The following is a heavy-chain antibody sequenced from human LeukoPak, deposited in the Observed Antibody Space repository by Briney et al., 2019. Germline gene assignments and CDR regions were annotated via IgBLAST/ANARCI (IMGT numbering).Heavy chain of an antibody. D-gene: IGHD3-10*01. V-gene: IGHV4-39*01. J-gene: IGHJ4*02. Sequence: SETLSLTCTVSGGSISSSSYYWGWIRQPPGKGLEWIGSIYYSGSTYYNPSLKSRVTISVDTSKNQFSLKLSSVTAAHTAVYYCACSYYYGSGSYHYFDYWGQGTLVTVSS. CDR3: ACSYYYGSGSYHYFDY. CDR1: GGSISSSSYY. CDR2: IYYSGST.